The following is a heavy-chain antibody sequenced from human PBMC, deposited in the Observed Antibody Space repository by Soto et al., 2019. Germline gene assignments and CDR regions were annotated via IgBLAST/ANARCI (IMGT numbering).Heavy chain of an antibody. D-gene: IGHD2-15*01. Sequence: EVQLVESGGGLVQPGGSLRLSCAASGFTVSSKYMSWVRQAPGRGLEWVSLIYTGDTTSYADSVKGRVTISRDTSKNTLYSQMNSLRGEDTAVYDCARDGRDCSGGRCFGVPMDVWGKGTTVTVSS. CDR3: ARDGRDCSGGRCFGVPMDV. V-gene: IGHV3-66*01. CDR2: IYTGDTT. J-gene: IGHJ6*03. CDR1: GFTVSSKY.